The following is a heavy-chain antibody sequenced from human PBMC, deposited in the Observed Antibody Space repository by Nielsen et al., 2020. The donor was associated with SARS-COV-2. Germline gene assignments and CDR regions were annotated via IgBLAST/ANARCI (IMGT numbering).Heavy chain of an antibody. CDR2: IWYDGSNK. Sequence: GESLKISCAASGFTFSSYAMSWVRQAPGKGLEWVAVIWYDGSNKYYADSVKGRFTISRDNSKNTLYLQMNSLRAEDTAVYYCARDNSGSFHWGQGTLVTVSS. V-gene: IGHV3-33*08. CDR3: ARDNSGSFH. CDR1: GFTFSSYA. J-gene: IGHJ4*02. D-gene: IGHD1-26*01.